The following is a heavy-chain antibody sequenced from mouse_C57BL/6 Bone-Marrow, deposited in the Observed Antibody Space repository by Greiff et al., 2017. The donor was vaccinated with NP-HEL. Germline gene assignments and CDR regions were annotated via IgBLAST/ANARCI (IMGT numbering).Heavy chain of an antibody. V-gene: IGHV1-72*01. CDR1: GYTFTSYW. Sequence: QVQLQQPGAELVKPGASVKLSCKASGYTFTSYWMHWVKQRPGRGLEWIGRIDPNSGGTKYNEKFKSKATLTVDKPSSPAYMQLSSLTSEDYAVYYCAREGYRTHRYFDVWGTGTTVTVSS. CDR2: IDPNSGGT. D-gene: IGHD2-2*01. J-gene: IGHJ1*03. CDR3: AREGYRTHRYFDV.